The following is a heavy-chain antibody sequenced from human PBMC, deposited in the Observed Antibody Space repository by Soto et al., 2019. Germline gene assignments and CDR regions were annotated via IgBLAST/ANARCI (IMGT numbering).Heavy chain of an antibody. CDR3: ARSEVEGEVLPRFDY. CDR1: GYTFTSYG. D-gene: IGHD1-20*01. Sequence: GASVKVSCKASGYTFTSYGISWVRQAPGQGLEWMGWISAYNGNTNYAQKLQGRVTMTTDTSTSTAYMELSSLRSEDTAVYYCARSEVEGEVLPRFDYWGQGTLVTGSS. J-gene: IGHJ4*02. V-gene: IGHV1-18*01. CDR2: ISAYNGNT.